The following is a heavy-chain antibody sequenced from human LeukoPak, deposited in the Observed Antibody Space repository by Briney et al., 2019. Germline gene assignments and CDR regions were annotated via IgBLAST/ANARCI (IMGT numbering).Heavy chain of an antibody. CDR3: ARGLAIAAAGLDY. D-gene: IGHD6-13*01. J-gene: IGHJ4*02. CDR2: IIPILGIA. Sequence: ASVKVSCKASGGTFSSYAISWVRQAPGQGLEWMGRIIPILGIANYAQKFQGRVTITADKSTSTAYMELSSLRSEDTAVYYCARGLAIAAAGLDYWGQGTLATVSS. CDR1: GGTFSSYA. V-gene: IGHV1-69*04.